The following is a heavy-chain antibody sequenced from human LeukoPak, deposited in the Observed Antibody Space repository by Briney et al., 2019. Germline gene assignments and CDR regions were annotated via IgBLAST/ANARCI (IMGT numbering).Heavy chain of an antibody. CDR2: MYLGGTT. Sequence: PSETLSLTCIVSGGSISSLNLWRWLRQPPGKGLEWIGEMYLGGTTNFNPSLKSRVIILIDKSKNQFSLQLTSVTAADTAVYYCAGLEGRYSTDWFYFFDYWGQGALVTVSS. D-gene: IGHD6-19*01. V-gene: IGHV4/OR15-8*01. J-gene: IGHJ4*02. CDR3: AGLEGRYSTDWFYFFDY. CDR1: GGSISSLNL.